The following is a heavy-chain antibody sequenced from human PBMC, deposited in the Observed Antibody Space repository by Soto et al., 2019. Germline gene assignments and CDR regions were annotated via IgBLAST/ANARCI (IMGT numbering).Heavy chain of an antibody. CDR2: ISGRGIST. Sequence: EAQLLESGGGLVQPGGSLRLSCAASGFTFSTYPMSWVRQAPGKGLEWVSGISGRGISTYYTASVKGRFTISRDNSKNTVFLQMNSLRDKHTAVYYCVKPPVITASYYYYDMAVWDQGTTVTVSS. CDR3: VKPPVITASYYYYDMAV. J-gene: IGHJ6*02. CDR1: GFTFSTYP. V-gene: IGHV3-23*01. D-gene: IGHD4-4*01.